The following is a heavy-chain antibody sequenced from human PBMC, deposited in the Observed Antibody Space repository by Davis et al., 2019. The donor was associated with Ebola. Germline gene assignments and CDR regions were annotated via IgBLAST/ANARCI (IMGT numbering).Heavy chain of an antibody. CDR1: GGTFSSYT. CDR2: IIPILGIA. J-gene: IGHJ2*01. D-gene: IGHD1-26*01. V-gene: IGHV1-69*02. CDR3: ATWSYYRYWYFDL. Sequence: SVKVSCEASGGTFSSYTISWVRQAPGQGLEWMGRIIPILGIANYAQKFQGRVTITADKSTSTAYMELSSLRSEDTAVYYCATWSYYRYWYFDLWGRGTLVTVSS.